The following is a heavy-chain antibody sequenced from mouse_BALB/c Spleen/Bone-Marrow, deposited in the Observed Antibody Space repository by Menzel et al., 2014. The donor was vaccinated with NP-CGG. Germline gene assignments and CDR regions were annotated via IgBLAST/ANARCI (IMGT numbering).Heavy chain of an antibody. V-gene: IGHV1-9*01. CDR2: CLPGSGST. CDR1: GYTFSSYW. CDR3: ARSPY. Sequence: VQLVESGAELTKPGAFVKISCKATGYTFSSYWLERAKHRPGHGVEWIGECLPGSGSTSFNDKLKGKAPFTADTSSTTAYMQLSSMTSEESAVYYCARSPYWGQGTLVTVSA. J-gene: IGHJ3*01.